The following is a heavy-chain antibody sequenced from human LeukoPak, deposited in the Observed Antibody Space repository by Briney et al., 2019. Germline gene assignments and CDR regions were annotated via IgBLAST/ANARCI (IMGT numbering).Heavy chain of an antibody. CDR2: IWYDGSNK. CDR3: ARGPRGYDVLLSFDY. Sequence: PGRSLRLSCAASGFTFSSYGMHWVRQAPGKGLEWVAVIWYDGSNKYYADSVKGRFTISRDNSKNTLYLQMNSLRAGDTAVYYCARGPRGYDVLLSFDYWGQGTLVTVSS. J-gene: IGHJ4*02. V-gene: IGHV3-33*01. D-gene: IGHD5-12*01. CDR1: GFTFSSYG.